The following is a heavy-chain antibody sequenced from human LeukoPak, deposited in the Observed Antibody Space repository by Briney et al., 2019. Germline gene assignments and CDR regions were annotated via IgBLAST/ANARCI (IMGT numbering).Heavy chain of an antibody. CDR2: IYYSGST. J-gene: IGHJ4*02. CDR3: ARVEYYGSGSYYTNYFDY. CDR1: GGSISSYY. D-gene: IGHD3-10*01. V-gene: IGHV4-59*01. Sequence: SETLPLTCTVSGGSISSYYWSWIRQPPGKGLEWIGYIYYSGSTNYNPSLKSRVTISVDTSKNQFSLKLSSVTAADTAVYYCARVEYYGSGSYYTNYFDYWGQGTLVTVSS.